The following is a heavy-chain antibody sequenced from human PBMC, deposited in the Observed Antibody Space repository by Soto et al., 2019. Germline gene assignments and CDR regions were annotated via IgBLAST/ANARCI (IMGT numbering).Heavy chain of an antibody. D-gene: IGHD2-15*01. CDR3: ARDRYLVGDIVVVVAATLDY. Sequence: GASVKVSCKASGYTFTSYGISWVRQAPGQGLEWMGWISAYNGNTNYAQKLQGRVTMTTDTSTSTAYMELRSLRSDDTAVYYCARDRYLVGDIVVVVAATLDYWGQGTLVTVSS. CDR2: ISAYNGNT. J-gene: IGHJ4*02. V-gene: IGHV1-18*01. CDR1: GYTFTSYG.